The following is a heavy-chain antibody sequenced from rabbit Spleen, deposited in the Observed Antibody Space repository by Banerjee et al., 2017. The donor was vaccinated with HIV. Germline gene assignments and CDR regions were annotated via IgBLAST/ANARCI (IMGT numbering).Heavy chain of an antibody. CDR3: VREVAAKFSL. D-gene: IGHD4-1*01. CDR2: IDPVFGIT. V-gene: IGHV1S47*01. Sequence: QQQLVESGGGLVQPGGSLKLSCKASGFDFSSYGVSWVRQAPGKGLEWIGYIDPVFGITYYANWVNGRFTISSHNAQNTLFLQRNSLTAADTATYFCVREVAAKFSLWGPGTLVTVS. J-gene: IGHJ4*01. CDR1: GFDFSSYG.